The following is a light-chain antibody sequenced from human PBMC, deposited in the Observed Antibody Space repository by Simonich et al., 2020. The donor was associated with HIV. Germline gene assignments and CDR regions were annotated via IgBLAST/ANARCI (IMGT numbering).Light chain of an antibody. J-gene: IGKJ2*01. CDR3: QQYGSSPYT. CDR2: DAS. Sequence: EIVLTQSPGTLSLSPGERITLSCRASQSVRSSYLAWYQQKPGLAPRLLIYDASSRATGIPDRFSGSGSGTDFTLTISRLEPEDFAVYYCQQYGSSPYTFGQGTKLEIK. CDR1: QSVRSSY. V-gene: IGKV3D-20*01.